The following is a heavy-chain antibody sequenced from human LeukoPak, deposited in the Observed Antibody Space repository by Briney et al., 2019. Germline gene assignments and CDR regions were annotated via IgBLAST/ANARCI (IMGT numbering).Heavy chain of an antibody. V-gene: IGHV1-69*04. J-gene: IGHJ4*02. CDR2: IIPILGIA. Sequence: ASVKVSCKASGGTFSSYAISWVRQAPGQGLEWMGRIIPILGIANYAQKFQGRVTITADKSTSTAYMELSSLRSEDTAVYYCARVHSAAGALYYFDYWGQGTLVTVSS. CDR3: ARVHSAAGALYYFDY. CDR1: GGTFSSYA. D-gene: IGHD6-13*01.